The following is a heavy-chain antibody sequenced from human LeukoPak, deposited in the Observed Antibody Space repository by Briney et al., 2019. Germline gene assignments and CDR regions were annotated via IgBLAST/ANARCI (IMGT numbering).Heavy chain of an antibody. V-gene: IGHV4-34*01. CDR1: GGSFSGYY. Sequence: PSETLSLTCAVYGGSFSGYYWSWIRQPPGKGLEWIGEINHSGSANYNPSLKSRVTISVDTSKKQFSLKLSSVTAADTAVYYCARARDFWSGYSSYYFDYWGQGTLVTVSS. D-gene: IGHD3-3*01. CDR2: INHSGSA. CDR3: ARARDFWSGYSSYYFDY. J-gene: IGHJ4*02.